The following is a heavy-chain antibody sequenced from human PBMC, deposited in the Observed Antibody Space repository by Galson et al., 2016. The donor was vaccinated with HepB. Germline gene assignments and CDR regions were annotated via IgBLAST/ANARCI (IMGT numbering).Heavy chain of an antibody. CDR1: GFTFSDYA. D-gene: IGHD1-26*01. CDR2: INDNGGTL. CDR3: VKDIRWSYSFDW. J-gene: IGHJ4*02. V-gene: IGHV3-64D*06. Sequence: SLRLSCAASGFTFSDYAMHWVRQAPGKGLEYVSGINDNGGTLHYSDPVKGRFTISRDNARNMVYLQMTSLTPEDTALYYCVKDIRWSYSFDWWVQGTLVTVSS.